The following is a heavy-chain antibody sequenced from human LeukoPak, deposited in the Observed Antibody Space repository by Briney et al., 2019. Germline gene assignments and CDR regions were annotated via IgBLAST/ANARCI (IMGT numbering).Heavy chain of an antibody. CDR2: IEHGGST. J-gene: IGHJ3*01. CDR3: ARFSSLTWGGWGDALDV. Sequence: SETLSLSCTIYSGSFGDDYWGWIRQAPGKGLEWIGEIEHGGSTNYNPSLASRVIVSRNTSKNHLFLNVTSVNVADTALYYCARFSSLTWGGWGDALDVWGRGTMVTVSS. CDR1: SGSFGDDY. V-gene: IGHV4-34*01. D-gene: IGHD6-19*01.